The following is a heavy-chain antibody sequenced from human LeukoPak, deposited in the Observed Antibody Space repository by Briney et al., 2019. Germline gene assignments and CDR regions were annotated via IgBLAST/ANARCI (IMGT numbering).Heavy chain of an antibody. CDR2: IDSSGGYM. CDR1: GFTFNTYG. D-gene: IGHD3-10*02. V-gene: IGHV3-21*01. Sequence: PGGSLRLSCAASGFTFNTYGMNWARQAPGKGLEWVSSIDSSGGYMFYADSVKGRFTISRDNAKNSLYLQMNSLRAEDTAVYYSAELGITMIGGVWGKGTTVTISS. CDR3: AELGITMIGGV. J-gene: IGHJ6*04.